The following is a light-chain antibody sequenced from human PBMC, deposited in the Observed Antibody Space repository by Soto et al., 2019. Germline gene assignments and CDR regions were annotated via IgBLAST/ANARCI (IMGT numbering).Light chain of an antibody. V-gene: IGKV3-15*01. Sequence: ETVMTPSPVPLSAYPGERATVSCRAIQSVGIKVAWYQQKPGQAPSLLLHDTSTRAPGLPVRFSGIGSGTEFTLSVSSRQSEDFATYYCQQYYVWPRTFGQGTKLEL. CDR3: QQYYVWPRT. CDR2: DTS. J-gene: IGKJ2*01. CDR1: QSVGIK.